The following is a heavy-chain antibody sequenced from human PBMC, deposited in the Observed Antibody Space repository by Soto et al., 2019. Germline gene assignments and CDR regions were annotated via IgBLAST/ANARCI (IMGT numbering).Heavy chain of an antibody. J-gene: IGHJ5*02. CDR2: IYYSGST. CDR1: GGSISSYY. CDR3: ARSRFGWFDH. D-gene: IGHD3-10*01. Sequence: SETLSLTCTVSGGSISSYYWSWIRQPPGKGLEWIGYIYYSGSTNYNPSLKSRVTISVDTSKNQFSLKLSSVTAADTAVYYCARSRFGWFDHWGQGTLVTVSS. V-gene: IGHV4-59*01.